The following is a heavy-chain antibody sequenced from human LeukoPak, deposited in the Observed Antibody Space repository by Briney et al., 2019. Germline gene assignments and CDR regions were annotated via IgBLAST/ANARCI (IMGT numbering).Heavy chain of an antibody. CDR1: GSTVSNYA. V-gene: IGHV3-23*01. CDR3: AQDIQSST. J-gene: IGHJ3*01. Sequence: GGSLRPSYAVSGSTVSNYATTCARQAPGKGLEWVSVISGSGSNTDYADSVKGRFTISRDNSKNTLSLQMNSLRAGDTAIYFAAQDIQSSTWGLGTMVTVSS. D-gene: IGHD2-15*01. CDR2: ISGSGSNT.